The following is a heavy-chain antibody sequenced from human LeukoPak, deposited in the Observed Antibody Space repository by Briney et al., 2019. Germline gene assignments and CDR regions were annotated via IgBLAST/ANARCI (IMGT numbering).Heavy chain of an antibody. CDR2: IKSKTDGGTT. CDR3: TTDGLAISYGSGSYDY. D-gene: IGHD3-10*01. V-gene: IGHV3-15*01. Sequence: PWGSLRLSLAASGCTFNNAWMSLVRQAPGKGLDWVGRIKSKTDGGTTDYAAPVKGRFTISRDDSKNTLYLQMNSLKTEDTAVYYCTTDGLAISYGSGSYDYWGQGTLVTVSS. J-gene: IGHJ4*02. CDR1: GCTFNNAW.